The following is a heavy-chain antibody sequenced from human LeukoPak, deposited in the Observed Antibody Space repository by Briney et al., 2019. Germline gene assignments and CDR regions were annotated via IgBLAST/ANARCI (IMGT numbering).Heavy chain of an antibody. J-gene: IGHJ4*02. CDR3: ASASLSALGFDY. CDR1: GGSISSYY. Sequence: SETLSLTCTVSGGSISSYYWSWIRQPPGKGLEWIGYIYYSGSSNYNPSLKSGVTISVDTCKNQFSLKLSSVTAADAAVYYCASASLSALGFDYWGQGTLVTVSS. CDR2: IYYSGSS. D-gene: IGHD7-27*01. V-gene: IGHV4-59*01.